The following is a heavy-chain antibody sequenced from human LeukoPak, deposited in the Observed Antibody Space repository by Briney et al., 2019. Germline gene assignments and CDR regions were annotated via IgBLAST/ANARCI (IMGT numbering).Heavy chain of an antibody. D-gene: IGHD3-3*01. CDR2: VSHGGTT. CDR3: ARDGIAVFGVITGNYYYMDV. J-gene: IGHJ6*03. CDR1: GGSFSDYS. Sequence: PSETLSPTCTVYGGSFSDYSWSWIRQPPGKGLEWIGEVSHGGTTNYNPSLESRVTISIDTSNSQFSLNLKSVTAADSGVYYCARDGIAVFGVITGNYYYMDVWGKGTTVTVSS. V-gene: IGHV4-34*01.